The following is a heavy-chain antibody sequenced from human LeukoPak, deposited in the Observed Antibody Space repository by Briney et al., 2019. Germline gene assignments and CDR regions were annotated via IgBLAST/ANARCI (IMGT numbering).Heavy chain of an antibody. Sequence: GGSLRLSCAASGINFGASGMHWVRQAPGMGLEWVTFIQTDGGDKKYAASVAGRFTISRDNSKNTVYLHMSSLRPDGTALYYCAREGGTVVIGRFDYWGQGTLVTVSS. CDR3: AREGGTVVIGRFDY. CDR2: IQTDGGDK. CDR1: GINFGASG. J-gene: IGHJ4*02. D-gene: IGHD2-2*01. V-gene: IGHV3-30*02.